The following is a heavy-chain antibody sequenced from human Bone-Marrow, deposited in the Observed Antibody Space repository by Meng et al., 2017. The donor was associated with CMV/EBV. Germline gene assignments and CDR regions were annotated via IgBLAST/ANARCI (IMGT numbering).Heavy chain of an antibody. J-gene: IGHJ5*02. CDR3: TRDVEEQRLLNWFDP. CDR1: GGSIIRNGGYY. D-gene: IGHD6-25*01. V-gene: IGHV4-39*07. CDR2: ISYTGST. Sequence: HLPLPEAGPGLVKPSASLSLTGTVSGGSIIRNGGYYWGWIRQPPGKGLEWIGSISYTGSTYYNPSLESRVIMSVDTSKNQFSLKLTSVTAADTAMYYCTRDVEEQRLLNWFDPWGQGILVTVSS.